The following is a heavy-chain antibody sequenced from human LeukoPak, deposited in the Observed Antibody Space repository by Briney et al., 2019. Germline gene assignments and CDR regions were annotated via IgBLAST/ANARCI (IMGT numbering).Heavy chain of an antibody. J-gene: IGHJ4*02. CDR3: ASGGSHRRLYDY. D-gene: IGHD1-26*01. CDR1: GGSFSGYY. CDR2: INHSGST. V-gene: IGHV4-34*01. Sequence: SETLSLTCAVYGGSFSGYYWSWIRQPPGKGLEWIGEINHSGSTNYNPSLKSRVTISVDTSKNQFSLKLSSVTAAGTAVYYCASGGSHRRLYDYWGQGTLVTVSS.